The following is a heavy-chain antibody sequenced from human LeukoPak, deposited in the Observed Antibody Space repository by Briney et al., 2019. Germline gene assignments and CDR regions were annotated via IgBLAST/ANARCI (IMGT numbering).Heavy chain of an antibody. D-gene: IGHD5-24*01. J-gene: IGHJ4*02. CDR3: TRTSVSGDGYKVGYFDY. V-gene: IGHV3-53*01. Sequence: GGSLRLSCAASGLTVSSNYMSWVRQAPGKGLEWVSLIYSSGSTYYADSVKGRFTISRDNSKNSLFLQMNSLTAHDTAMYYCTRTSVSGDGYKVGYFDYWGQGTLVTVSS. CDR2: IYSSGST. CDR1: GLTVSSNY.